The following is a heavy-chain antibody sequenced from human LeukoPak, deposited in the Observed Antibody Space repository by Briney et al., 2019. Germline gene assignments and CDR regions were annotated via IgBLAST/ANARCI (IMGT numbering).Heavy chain of an antibody. J-gene: IGHJ6*03. V-gene: IGHV4-4*07. D-gene: IGHD3-3*01. CDR3: ARERGLLYPRLPPMIPTYYYHYMDV. Sequence: PSETLSLTCTVSGGSVSDYYWSWIRQPAGKRLEWVARIHTSGNIDYNPSLKSRVTVSLDTSKNQFSLGLSSVTAADTAVYYCARERGLLYPRLPPMIPTYYYHYMDVWGKGTTVTISS. CDR2: IHTSGNI. CDR1: GGSVSDYY.